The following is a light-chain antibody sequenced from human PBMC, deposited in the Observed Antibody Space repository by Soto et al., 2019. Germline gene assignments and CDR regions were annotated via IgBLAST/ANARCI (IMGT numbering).Light chain of an antibody. Sequence: EIVLTQSPGTLSLSPGESATLSCRASQNIDKNYLAWFQHKPGQAPSLLIYDASMRATGVPDRFSGSGSGTDFTLTVSRLEPEDSAVFYCQQYYNWSGTFGQGTKVDIK. CDR2: DAS. CDR1: QNIDKNY. J-gene: IGKJ2*01. CDR3: QQYYNWSGT. V-gene: IGKV3-20*01.